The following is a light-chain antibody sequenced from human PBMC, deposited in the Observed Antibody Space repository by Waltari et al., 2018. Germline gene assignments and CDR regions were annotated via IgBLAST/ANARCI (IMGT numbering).Light chain of an antibody. CDR1: SSDVGGYSS. CDR2: DVR. V-gene: IGLV2-11*01. CDR3: CSYAGIYTWV. Sequence: QSALTQPRSVSGSPGQSVTLSCTGTSSDVGGYSSVSWYQQHPGKAPKLMIYDVRRRPSGVPDRFSGSNSGNTASLTISGLQAEDEADYYCCSYAGIYTWVFGGGTKLTVL. J-gene: IGLJ3*02.